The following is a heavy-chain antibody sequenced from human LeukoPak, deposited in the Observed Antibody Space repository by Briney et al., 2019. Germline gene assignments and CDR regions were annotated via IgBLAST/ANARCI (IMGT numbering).Heavy chain of an antibody. V-gene: IGHV3-30-3*01. Sequence: GGSLRLSCAASGFTFSNYAMHWVRQAPGKGLEWVAVISYDGSNKYYADSVKGRFTISRDNSKNTLYLQMNSLRAEDTAVYYCASGGSSWLFDYWGQGTLVTVSS. CDR2: ISYDGSNK. CDR1: GFTFSNYA. CDR3: ASGGSSWLFDY. D-gene: IGHD6-13*01. J-gene: IGHJ4*02.